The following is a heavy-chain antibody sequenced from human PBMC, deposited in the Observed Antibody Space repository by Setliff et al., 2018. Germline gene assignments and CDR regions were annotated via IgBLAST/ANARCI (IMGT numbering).Heavy chain of an antibody. CDR3: ARFGGSCSSSSCYASDL. Sequence: GASVKVSCKASGYTFTNFGFHWLRQAPGQGLEWMAMIITSTGKTSYAQKFQGRVTVTTDTYTGTGYMELRNLRSDDTAMYFCARFGGSCSSSSCYASDLWGQGTMVTVSS. CDR1: GYTFTNFG. V-gene: IGHV1-18*01. D-gene: IGHD2-2*01. CDR2: IITSTGKT. J-gene: IGHJ3*01.